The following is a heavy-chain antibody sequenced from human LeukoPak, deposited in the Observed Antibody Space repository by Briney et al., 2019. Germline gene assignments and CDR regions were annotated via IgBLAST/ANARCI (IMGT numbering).Heavy chain of an antibody. CDR2: INTNTGNP. CDR3: AKAEGSSWYKCAFDI. D-gene: IGHD6-13*01. V-gene: IGHV7-4-1*02. Sequence: ASVKVSCKASGYTFTSYGISWVRQAPGQGLEWMGWINTNTGNPTYAQGFTGRFVFSLDTSVSTAYLQISSLKAEDTAVYYCAKAEGSSWYKCAFDIWGQGTMVTVSS. J-gene: IGHJ3*02. CDR1: GYTFTSYG.